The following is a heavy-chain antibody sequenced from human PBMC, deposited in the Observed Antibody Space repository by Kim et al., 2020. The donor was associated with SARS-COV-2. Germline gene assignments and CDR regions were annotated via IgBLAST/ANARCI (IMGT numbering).Heavy chain of an antibody. CDR1: GGSISSSSYY. CDR3: ARRGYSSGDFDY. Sequence: SETLSLTCTVSGGSISSSSYYWGWIRQPPGKGLEWIGSIYYSGSTYYNPSLKSRVTISVDTSKNQFSLKLSSVTAADTAVYYCARRGYSSGDFDYWGQGTLVTVSS. CDR2: IYYSGST. J-gene: IGHJ4*02. D-gene: IGHD6-19*01. V-gene: IGHV4-39*01.